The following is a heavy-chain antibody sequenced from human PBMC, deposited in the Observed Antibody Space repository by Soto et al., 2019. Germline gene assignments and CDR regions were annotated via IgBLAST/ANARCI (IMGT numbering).Heavy chain of an antibody. CDR3: AKGKAAGYWYFDL. Sequence: EVQLLESGGGLVQPGGSLRLSCAASGFTFSSYAMSWVRQAPGKGLEWVSAISGSGGSTYYADSVKGRFTISRDNSKNTLYLEINSLRAEDTAVYYCAKGKAAGYWYFDLWGRGTLVTVSS. CDR1: GFTFSSYA. V-gene: IGHV3-23*01. J-gene: IGHJ2*01. CDR2: ISGSGGST. D-gene: IGHD6-13*01.